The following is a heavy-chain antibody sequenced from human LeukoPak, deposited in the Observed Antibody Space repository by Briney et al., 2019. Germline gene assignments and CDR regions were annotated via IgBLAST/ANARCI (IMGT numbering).Heavy chain of an antibody. Sequence: ASVKVSCKASGYTFTSYDINWVRQATGQGLEWMGWMNPNSGNTGYAQKFQGRVTMTRNTSISTAYMELGSLRSEDTAVYYCARAPSLIAACYYWFDPWGQGTLVTVSS. J-gene: IGHJ5*02. D-gene: IGHD6-6*01. CDR2: MNPNSGNT. CDR1: GYTFTSYD. V-gene: IGHV1-8*01. CDR3: ARAPSLIAACYYWFDP.